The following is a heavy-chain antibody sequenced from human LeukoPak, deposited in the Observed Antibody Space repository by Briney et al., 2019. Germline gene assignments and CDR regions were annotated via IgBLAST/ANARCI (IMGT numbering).Heavy chain of an antibody. CDR2: IRYGGSSK. CDR1: GFTFSSYG. D-gene: IGHD3-22*01. Sequence: GGSLRLSCAASGFTFSSYGMHWVRQAPGKGLEWVAFIRYGGSSKYYADSVKGRFTISRDNSKNTLYLQMNSLRAEDTAVYYCAKGPFSMIVVVNNYYYMDVWGKGTTVTVSS. J-gene: IGHJ6*03. V-gene: IGHV3-30*02. CDR3: AKGPFSMIVVVNNYYYMDV.